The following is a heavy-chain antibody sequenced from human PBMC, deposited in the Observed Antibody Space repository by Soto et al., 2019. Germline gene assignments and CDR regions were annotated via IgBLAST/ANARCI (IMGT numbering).Heavy chain of an antibody. CDR1: GGSISSYY. V-gene: IGHV4-59*12. J-gene: IGHJ6*02. Sequence: KPSETLSLTCTVSGGSISSYYWSWIRQPPGKGLEWIGYIYYSGSTNYNPSLKSRVTISVDTSKNQFSLKLSSVTAADTAVYYCARGGERSTTGYYYGMDVWGQGTTVTVSS. D-gene: IGHD3-16*01. CDR2: IYYSGST. CDR3: ARGGERSTTGYYYGMDV.